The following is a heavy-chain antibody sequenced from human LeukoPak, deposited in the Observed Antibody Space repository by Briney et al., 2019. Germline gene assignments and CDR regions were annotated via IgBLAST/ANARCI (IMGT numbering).Heavy chain of an antibody. J-gene: IGHJ4*02. D-gene: IGHD1-26*01. CDR3: AKSKGVGATDY. CDR1: EFTFNNYA. Sequence: GGSLRLSCAASEFTFNNYAMSWVRQAPGKGLEWVSTISGSVGSTYYADSVKGRFTISRDNSKNTLFLQMSSLRAGDTAVYYCAKSKGVGATDYWGQGTLVTVSS. CDR2: ISGSVGST. V-gene: IGHV3-23*01.